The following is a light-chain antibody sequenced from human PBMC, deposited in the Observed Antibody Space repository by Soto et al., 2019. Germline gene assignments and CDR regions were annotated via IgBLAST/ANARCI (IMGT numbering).Light chain of an antibody. CDR2: GAS. Sequence: EIVLTQSPGTLSLSPGERATLSCRASQSVSSSYLAWYQQDPGQAPRLLIYGASSSATGIPDRFSGSGSGADFTLTISRLEPEDFAVYYCQQYGSSQITFGQGTRLEIK. J-gene: IGKJ5*01. CDR1: QSVSSSY. V-gene: IGKV3-20*01. CDR3: QQYGSSQIT.